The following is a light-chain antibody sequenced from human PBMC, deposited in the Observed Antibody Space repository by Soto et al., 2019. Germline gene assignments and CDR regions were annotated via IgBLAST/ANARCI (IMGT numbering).Light chain of an antibody. J-gene: IGKJ1*01. CDR3: QQYYSYPQT. Sequence: AIRMTQSPSSFSASTGDRVTITCRASQGISSYLAWYQQKPGKAPKLLIYAASTLQSGVPSRFSGSGSGTDFTLTISCLQSEEFATYYCQQYYSYPQTFVQGTKVEIK. V-gene: IGKV1-8*01. CDR2: AAS. CDR1: QGISSY.